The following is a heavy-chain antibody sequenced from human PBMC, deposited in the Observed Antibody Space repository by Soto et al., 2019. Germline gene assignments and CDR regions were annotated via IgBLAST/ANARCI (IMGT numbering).Heavy chain of an antibody. CDR2: IKQDGSEK. V-gene: IGHV3-7*01. CDR3: ARQMDRYCSGGSCYSSYYYYYYMDV. J-gene: IGHJ6*03. CDR1: GFTFSSYW. D-gene: IGHD2-15*01. Sequence: PGGSLRLSCAASGFTFSSYWMSWVRQAPGKGLEWVANIKQDGSEKYYVDSVKGRFTISRDNAKNSLYLQMNSLRAEDTAVYYCARQMDRYCSGGSCYSSYYYYYYMDVWAKGTTVTVSS.